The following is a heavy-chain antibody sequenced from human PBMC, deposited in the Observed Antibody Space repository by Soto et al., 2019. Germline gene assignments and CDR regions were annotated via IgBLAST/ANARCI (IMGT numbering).Heavy chain of an antibody. Sequence: XESLSLPFSLSCVAMRGYYWSWIRQPPGKGLEWIGYVSYSGSSDYHPSLKSRVTISIDTSKNQFSLKMISVAAADTAVYYCARHGSDSGWFFFDPWGQGALVTVSS. J-gene: IGHJ5*02. D-gene: IGHD6-19*01. CDR1: CVAMRGYY. CDR3: ARHGSDSGWFFFDP. V-gene: IGHV4-59*08. CDR2: VSYSGSS.